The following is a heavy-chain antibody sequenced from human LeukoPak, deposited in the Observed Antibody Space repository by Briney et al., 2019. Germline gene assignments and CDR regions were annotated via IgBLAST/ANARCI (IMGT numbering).Heavy chain of an antibody. V-gene: IGHV3-21*01. CDR2: ISSSSRYI. CDR3: ARNEIGGAFDI. J-gene: IGHJ3*02. Sequence: GGSLRLSCAASGFTFSSYSMTWVRQAPGKGLEWVSSISSSSRYIYYADSVKGRFTISRDNPKNSLYLQMNSLRAEDTAVYDCARNEIGGAFDIWGQGTMVTVSS. CDR1: GFTFSSYS. D-gene: IGHD3-3*01.